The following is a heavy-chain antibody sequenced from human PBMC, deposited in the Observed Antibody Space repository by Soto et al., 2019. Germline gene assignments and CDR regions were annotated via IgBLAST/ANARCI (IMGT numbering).Heavy chain of an antibody. CDR3: ARGMTYDY. CDR1: DGSVSSGSYY. D-gene: IGHD2-21*02. V-gene: IGHV4-61*01. Sequence: SETLSLTCTVSDGSVSSGSYYWTWIRQPPGKGLEWIGYIYYSGSTHYNPSLKSRVTISVDTSKNQFSLKLSSVTAADTAVYYCARGMTYDYWGQGTLVTVSS. CDR2: IYYSGST. J-gene: IGHJ4*02.